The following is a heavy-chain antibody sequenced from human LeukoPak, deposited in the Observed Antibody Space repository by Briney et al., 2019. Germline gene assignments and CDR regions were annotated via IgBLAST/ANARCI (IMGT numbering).Heavy chain of an antibody. CDR1: GFTCSSYA. CDR3: ARDLRRPSYYYDSSGYYPPHYYYGMDV. J-gene: IGHJ6*02. Sequence: GGSLRLSCAASGFTCSSYAMHWVRQAPGKGLEYVSAISSNGGSTYYANSVKGRFTISRDNSKNTLYLQMGSLRAEDMAVYYCARDLRRPSYYYDSSGYYPPHYYYGMDVWGQGTTVTVSS. V-gene: IGHV3-64*01. D-gene: IGHD3-22*01. CDR2: ISSNGGST.